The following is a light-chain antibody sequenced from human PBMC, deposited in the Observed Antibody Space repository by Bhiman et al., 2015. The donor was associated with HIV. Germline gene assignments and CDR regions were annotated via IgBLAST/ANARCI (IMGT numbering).Light chain of an antibody. Sequence: NFMLTQPHSVSASPGKTVTISCTRSSGSIASYYVQWYQQRPGSAPTAVMYAHNQRPSGVPDRFSGSIDYSSNSASLTISGLKSEDEADYYCQSSDDITWVFGGGTKLTVL. V-gene: IGLV6-57*03. CDR2: AHN. CDR3: QSSDDITWV. J-gene: IGLJ3*02. CDR1: SGSIASYY.